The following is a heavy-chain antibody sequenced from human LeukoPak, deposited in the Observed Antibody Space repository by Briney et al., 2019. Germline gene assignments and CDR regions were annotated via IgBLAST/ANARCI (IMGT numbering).Heavy chain of an antibody. D-gene: IGHD1-26*01. CDR3: ARSIVGATKSPYFDY. V-gene: IGHV4-59*01. CDR1: GGSISSYD. CDR2: IYYSGST. Sequence: SETLSLTCTVSGGSISSYDWSWIRQPPGKGLEWIGYIYYSGSTNYNPSLKSRVTISVDTSKNQFSLKLSSVTAADTAVYYCARSIVGATKSPYFDYWGQGTLVTVSS. J-gene: IGHJ4*02.